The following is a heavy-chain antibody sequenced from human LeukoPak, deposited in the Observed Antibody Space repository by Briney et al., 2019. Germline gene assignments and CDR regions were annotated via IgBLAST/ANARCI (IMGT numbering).Heavy chain of an antibody. Sequence: PSETLSLTCTVSGGSISSYYWSWIRQPPGKGLEWVGYIYYSGSTNYNPSLKSRVTISVDTSKNQFSLKLSSVTAADTAVYYCAGYTYYGMDVWGQGTTVTVSS. J-gene: IGHJ6*02. D-gene: IGHD5-24*01. V-gene: IGHV4-59*08. CDR2: IYYSGST. CDR1: GGSISSYY. CDR3: AGYTYYGMDV.